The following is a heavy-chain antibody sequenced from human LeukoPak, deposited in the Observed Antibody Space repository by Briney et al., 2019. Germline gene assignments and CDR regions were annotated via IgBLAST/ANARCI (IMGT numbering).Heavy chain of an antibody. V-gene: IGHV4-61*01. J-gene: IGHJ3*02. CDR3: AREYSGYDDDAFDI. Sequence: SETLSPSCTVSGGSVSSGSYYWSWIRQPPGTGLEWIGYIYYSGSTNYNPSLKSRVTISVDTSKNQFSLKLSSVTAADTAVYYCAREYSGYDDDAFDIWGQGTMVTVSS. CDR2: IYYSGST. D-gene: IGHD5-12*01. CDR1: GGSVSSGSYY.